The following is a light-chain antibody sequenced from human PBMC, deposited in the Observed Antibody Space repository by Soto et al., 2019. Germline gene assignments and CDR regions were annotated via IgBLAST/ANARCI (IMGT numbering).Light chain of an antibody. V-gene: IGLV1-47*01. Sequence: QSVLTQPPSVSGTPGQRVTVSCSGSSSNIGNNFVYWYQHLPGAAPTLVVYSDNHLPSGVPVRFSGSKSGTSASLTISGLRSEDEATYYCATWDDSLSGFVVFGGGTQLTVL. CDR1: SSNIGNNF. CDR2: SDN. CDR3: ATWDDSLSGFVV. J-gene: IGLJ7*01.